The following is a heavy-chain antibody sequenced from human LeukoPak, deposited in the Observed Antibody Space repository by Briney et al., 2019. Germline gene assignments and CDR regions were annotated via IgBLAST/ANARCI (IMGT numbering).Heavy chain of an antibody. CDR1: GGSISSGDYY. V-gene: IGHV4-30-4*01. CDR2: IYYSGST. D-gene: IGHD3-10*01. J-gene: IGHJ5*02. Sequence: PSETLSLTCTVSGGSISSGDYYWSWIRQPPGKGLEWIGYIYYSGSTYYNPSLKSRVTISVDTSKNQFSLKLSSVTAADMAVYYCAREFLWFGESWFDPWGQGTLVTVSS. CDR3: AREFLWFGESWFDP.